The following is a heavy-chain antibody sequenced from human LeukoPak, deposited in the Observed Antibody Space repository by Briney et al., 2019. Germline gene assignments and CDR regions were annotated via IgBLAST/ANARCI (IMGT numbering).Heavy chain of an antibody. CDR3: AKEIYYYDSSGSFDY. D-gene: IGHD3-22*01. CDR1: GFTFSSYA. Sequence: GGSLRLSCAASGFTFSSYAMSWVRQAPGKGLEWVSAISGSGGSTYYADSVKGRFTISRDNSKNTLYLQMNRLRAEDTAVYYCAKEIYYYDSSGSFDYWGQGTLVTVSS. CDR2: ISGSGGST. V-gene: IGHV3-23*01. J-gene: IGHJ4*02.